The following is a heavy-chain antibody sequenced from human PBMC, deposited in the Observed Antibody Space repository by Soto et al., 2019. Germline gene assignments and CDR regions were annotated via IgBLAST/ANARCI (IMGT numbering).Heavy chain of an antibody. Sequence: EVQLVESGGGLVKPGGSLRLSCAASGFTFSSYSMNWVRQAPGKGLEWVSSISSSSSYIYYADSVKGRFTISRDNAKNSRYLQMNSLRAEDTAVYYCARDSIAAAGTFDYWGQGTLVTVSS. D-gene: IGHD6-13*01. CDR1: GFTFSSYS. V-gene: IGHV3-21*01. CDR3: ARDSIAAAGTFDY. J-gene: IGHJ4*02. CDR2: ISSSSSYI.